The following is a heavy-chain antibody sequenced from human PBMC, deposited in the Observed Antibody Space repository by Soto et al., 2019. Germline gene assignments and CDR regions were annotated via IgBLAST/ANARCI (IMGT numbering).Heavy chain of an antibody. D-gene: IGHD1-26*01. J-gene: IGHJ5*02. V-gene: IGHV3-11*01. Sequence: GSLRLSCTVSGFAFRHNYLTWIRQAPGKELEWLSYINTGGSPAYYADSVKGRFTISTDIAKKSLYLQMDSLRADDTGVYYCATGGIYYETWGQGTLVTVSS. CDR1: GFAFRHNY. CDR3: ATGGIYYET. CDR2: INTGGSPA.